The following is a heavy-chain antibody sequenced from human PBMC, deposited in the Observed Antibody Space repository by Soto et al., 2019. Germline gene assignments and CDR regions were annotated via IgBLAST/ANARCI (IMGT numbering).Heavy chain of an antibody. D-gene: IGHD6-13*01. CDR1: GGTFSSYA. Sequence: ASVKVSCKASGGTFSSYAISWVRQAPGQGLEWMGGIIPIFGTANYAQKFQGRVTITADKSTSTAYMELSSLRSEDTAVYYCARVRIAAGHWFDPWGQGTLVTVSS. CDR3: ARVRIAAGHWFDP. J-gene: IGHJ5*02. V-gene: IGHV1-69*06. CDR2: IIPIFGTA.